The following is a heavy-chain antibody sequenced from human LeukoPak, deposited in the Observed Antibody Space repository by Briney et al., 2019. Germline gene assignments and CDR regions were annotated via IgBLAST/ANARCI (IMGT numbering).Heavy chain of an antibody. CDR3: ARGYSSSWYDLYYFDY. CDR2: ISSRGSYI. Sequence: PGGSLRLSCAASGFTFSNYNINWVRQAPGKGLEWVSSISSRGSYIYYADSVKGRFAISADNAMNSLYLQMNSLRAEDTAVYYCARGYSSSWYDLYYFDYWGQGTLVTVSS. J-gene: IGHJ4*02. CDR1: GFTFSNYN. V-gene: IGHV3-21*01. D-gene: IGHD6-13*01.